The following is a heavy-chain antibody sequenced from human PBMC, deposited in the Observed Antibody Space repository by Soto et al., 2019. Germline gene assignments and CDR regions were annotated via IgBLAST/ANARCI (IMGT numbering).Heavy chain of an antibody. D-gene: IGHD2-15*01. CDR2: ISGGGSGA. V-gene: IGHV3-23*01. CDR1: GVTFSDHA. Sequence: EVQLLESGGGLVQPGGSLRLSCTASGVTFSDHAMTWVRQAPGKGLEWLSGISGGGSGAYYADSVKGRFTVARANSNYTLFLQMDSLRVEDTAVYYCAIDLWWYTHWGQGTLVNVSS. J-gene: IGHJ4*02. CDR3: AIDLWWYTH.